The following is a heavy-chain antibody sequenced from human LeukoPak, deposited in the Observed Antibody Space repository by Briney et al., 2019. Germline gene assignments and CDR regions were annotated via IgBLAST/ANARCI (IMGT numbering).Heavy chain of an antibody. CDR2: IYTSGST. Sequence: SETLSLTCTVSGGSISSYYWSWIRQPAGKGLEWIGRIYTSGSTNYNPSLKSRVTMSVDTSKNQFSLKLSSVTAADTAAYYCARDATSSTSQINWFDPWGQGTLVTVSS. J-gene: IGHJ5*02. D-gene: IGHD2-2*01. CDR3: ARDATSSTSQINWFDP. V-gene: IGHV4-4*07. CDR1: GGSISSYY.